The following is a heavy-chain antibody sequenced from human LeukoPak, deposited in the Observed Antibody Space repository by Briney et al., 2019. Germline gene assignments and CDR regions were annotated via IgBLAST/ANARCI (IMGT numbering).Heavy chain of an antibody. J-gene: IGHJ5*02. CDR2: IYYSGST. Sequence: PSETLSLTCTVSNGSISSYYWSWIRQPPGEGLEWIGYIYYSGSTNYNPSLKSRVTMSIDTSKNQFSLKLTSVTAADTAVYYCGRADGTSLQRFDPWGQGTLVTVSS. CDR1: NGSISSYY. CDR3: GRADGTSLQRFDP. D-gene: IGHD2-2*01. V-gene: IGHV4-59*01.